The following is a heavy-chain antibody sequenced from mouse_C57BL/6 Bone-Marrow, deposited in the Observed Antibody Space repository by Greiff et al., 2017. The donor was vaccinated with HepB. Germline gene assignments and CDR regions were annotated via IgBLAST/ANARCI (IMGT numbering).Heavy chain of an antibody. CDR3: ARALGVYFDY. CDR2: ISYDGSN. CDR1: GYSITSGYY. J-gene: IGHJ2*01. Sequence: DVKLQESGPGLVKPSQSLSLTCSVTGYSITSGYYWNWIRQFPGNKLEWMGYISYDGSNNYNPSLKNRISITRDTSKNQFFLKLNSVTTEDTATYYCARALGVYFDYWGQGTTLTVSS. V-gene: IGHV3-6*01. D-gene: IGHD4-1*01.